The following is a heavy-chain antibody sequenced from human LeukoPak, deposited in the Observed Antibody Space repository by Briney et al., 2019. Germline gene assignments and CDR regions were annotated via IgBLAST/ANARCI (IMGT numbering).Heavy chain of an antibody. CDR1: GGSISNYY. CDR3: ARGGGSYYDFWSGKDPFDP. V-gene: IGHV4-38-2*02. CDR2: IYHSGST. D-gene: IGHD3-3*01. Sequence: PSETLSLTCIVSGGSISNYYWSWIRQPPGKGLEWIGSIYHSGSTYYNPSLKSRVTISVDTSKNQFSLKLSSVTAADTAVYYCARGGGSYYDFWSGKDPFDPWGQGTLVTVSS. J-gene: IGHJ5*02.